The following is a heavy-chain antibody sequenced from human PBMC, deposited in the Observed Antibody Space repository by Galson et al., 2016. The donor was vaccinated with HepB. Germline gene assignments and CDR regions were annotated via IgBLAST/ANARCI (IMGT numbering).Heavy chain of an antibody. CDR1: GFTFNDYG. CDR2: IWGDGSNR. J-gene: IGHJ4*02. V-gene: IGHV3-33*01. D-gene: IGHD3-3*01. Sequence: SLRPSCAASGFTFNDYGMHWVRQAPGKGLEWVAVIWGDGSNRYYGDSVRGRFTISRDNARKTLYLQMDRLRPEDTAVYFCARDGVPNYDFWTGFYYFDHWGQGNLVTVSS. CDR3: ARDGVPNYDFWTGFYYFDH.